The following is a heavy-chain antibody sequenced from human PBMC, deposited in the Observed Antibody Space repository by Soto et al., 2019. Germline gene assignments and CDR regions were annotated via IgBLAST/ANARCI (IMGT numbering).Heavy chain of an antibody. Sequence: PSETLSLTCAVYGGSFSGYYGSWIRQPPGKGLEWIGEINHSGSTNYNPSLKSRVTISVDTSKNQFSLKLSSVTAADTAVYYCAAYCSGGSCFILDAFDIWGQGTMVTVSS. CDR1: GGSFSGYY. J-gene: IGHJ3*02. CDR2: INHSGST. D-gene: IGHD2-15*01. V-gene: IGHV4-34*01. CDR3: AAYCSGGSCFILDAFDI.